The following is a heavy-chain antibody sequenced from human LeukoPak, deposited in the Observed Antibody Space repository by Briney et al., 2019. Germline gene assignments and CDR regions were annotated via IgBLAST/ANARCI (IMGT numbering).Heavy chain of an antibody. V-gene: IGHV3-9*01. CDR3: ARYQGYSYGYVPVGY. Sequence: SLRLSCEASGFTFADYAMHWVRQAPGKGLEWVSGISWNSGNIGYADSVKGRFTISRDNAKNSLYLQMNSLRAEDTAVYYCARYQGYSYGYVPVGYWGQGTLVTVSS. J-gene: IGHJ4*02. CDR1: GFTFADYA. D-gene: IGHD5-18*01. CDR2: ISWNSGNI.